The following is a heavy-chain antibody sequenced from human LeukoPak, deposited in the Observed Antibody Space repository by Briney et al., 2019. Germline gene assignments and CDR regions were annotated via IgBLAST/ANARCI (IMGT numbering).Heavy chain of an antibody. D-gene: IGHD3-16*02. J-gene: IGHJ4*02. CDR1: GYSFTSYW. CDR3: ARRGYDYVWGSYQFDY. Sequence: GESLKISCKGSGYSFTSYWIAWVRQMPGKGLEWMGIIYPGDSDTRYSPSFQGQVTISADKSISTAYLQWSSLKASDTAMYYCARRGYDYVWGSYQFDYWGQGTLVTVSS. CDR2: IYPGDSDT. V-gene: IGHV5-51*01.